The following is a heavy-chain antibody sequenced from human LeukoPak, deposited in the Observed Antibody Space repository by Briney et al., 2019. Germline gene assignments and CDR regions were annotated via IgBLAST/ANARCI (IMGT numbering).Heavy chain of an antibody. V-gene: IGHV4-4*07. CDR3: ARGDWNYRGLDY. J-gene: IGHJ4*02. CDR2: VYTSGIT. Sequence: SETLSLTCTVSGGSISGYYWAWIRQPAGKGLEWIGRVYTSGITYYNPSLQSRVTMSLDSSENQFSLKLISVTAADTAIYYCARGDWNYRGLDYWGQGTLVSVSS. D-gene: IGHD1-7*01. CDR1: GGSISGYY.